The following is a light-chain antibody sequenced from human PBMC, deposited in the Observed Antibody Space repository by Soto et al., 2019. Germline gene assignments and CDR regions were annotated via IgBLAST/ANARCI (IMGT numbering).Light chain of an antibody. J-gene: IGKJ4*01. CDR1: QSISSN. V-gene: IGKV1-39*01. CDR2: AAS. Sequence: DIQMTQSPSSLSASVGDRVTITCRASQSISSNLNWYQQKPGKAPKLLIYAASSLQSGVPSRFSGGGSGTDFTLTISSLQPEHFATYSCQQSYSTPLTFGGGTKVDIK. CDR3: QQSYSTPLT.